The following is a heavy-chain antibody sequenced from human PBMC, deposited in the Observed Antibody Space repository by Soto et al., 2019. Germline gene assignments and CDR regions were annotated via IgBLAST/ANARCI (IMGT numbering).Heavy chain of an antibody. CDR3: ARSGDNYNRLDY. V-gene: IGHV3-23*01. CDR2: ISISGGNI. CDR1: GFTFSSYA. J-gene: IGHJ4*02. D-gene: IGHD1-1*01. Sequence: EVQLLESGGGMVQPGGSLRLSCVASGFTFSSYAMSWVRQAPGKGLEWVSSISISGGNIYYADSVKGRFTISRDNSKNTLYLQMNSLRAEDTAVYYCARSGDNYNRLDYWGQGTPVTVSS.